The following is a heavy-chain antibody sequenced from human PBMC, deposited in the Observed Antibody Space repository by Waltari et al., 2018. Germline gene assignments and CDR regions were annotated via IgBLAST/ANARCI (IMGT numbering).Heavy chain of an antibody. CDR1: GYTFTDYY. Sequence: QVQLVQSGAEVKEPGASVKVSCKPSGYTFTDYYIHWVRQAPGQGLEWMGWINPNSVGTNYAQKFQGRVTMTRDTSISTAYMELSRLRSDDTAGYYCARDDYSIYGDWGQGSLVTVSS. CDR3: ARDDYSIYGD. V-gene: IGHV1-2*02. D-gene: IGHD4-4*01. J-gene: IGHJ4*02. CDR2: INPNSVGT.